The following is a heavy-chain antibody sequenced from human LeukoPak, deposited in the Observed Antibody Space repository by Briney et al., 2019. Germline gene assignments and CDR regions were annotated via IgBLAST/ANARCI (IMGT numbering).Heavy chain of an antibody. CDR1: GGSISSSSYY. V-gene: IGHV4-39*01. CDR2: IYYRGST. J-gene: IGHJ6*03. Sequence: SETLSLTCTVSGGSISSSSYYWGWIRQPPGKGLEWIGSIYYRGSTYNNPSLKSRVTIPVDTSKNQFSLKLSSVTAADTAVYYCARVYYYYYYMDVWGKGTTVTISS. CDR3: ARVYYYYYYMDV.